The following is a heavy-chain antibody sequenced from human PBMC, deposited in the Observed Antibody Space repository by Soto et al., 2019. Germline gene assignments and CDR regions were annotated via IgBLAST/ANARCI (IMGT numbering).Heavy chain of an antibody. D-gene: IGHD7-27*01. Sequence: SQTLSLTCAISGDSVSSNSAAWNWIRQSPSRGLEWLGRTYYRSKWYNDYAVSVKSRITINPDTSKNQFSLQLNSVTPEDTAVSYSATGNDWGEYYFHYWGQGTLVTVSS. J-gene: IGHJ4*02. V-gene: IGHV6-1*01. CDR3: ATGNDWGEYYFHY. CDR2: TYYRSKWYN. CDR1: GDSVSSNSAA.